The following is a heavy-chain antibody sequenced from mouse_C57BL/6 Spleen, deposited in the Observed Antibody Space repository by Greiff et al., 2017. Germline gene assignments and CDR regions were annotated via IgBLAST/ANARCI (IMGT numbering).Heavy chain of an antibody. J-gene: IGHJ3*01. CDR3: ARSDPWFAY. CDR2: LYPGDGDT. CDR1: GYAFSSSW. V-gene: IGHV1-82*01. Sequence: QVQLKQSGPELVKPGASVKISCKASGYAFSSSWMNWVKQRPGKGLEWIGRLYPGDGDTNYNGKFKGKATLTADKSSSTAYMQLSSLTSEDSAVYFCARSDPWFAYWGQGTLVTVSA.